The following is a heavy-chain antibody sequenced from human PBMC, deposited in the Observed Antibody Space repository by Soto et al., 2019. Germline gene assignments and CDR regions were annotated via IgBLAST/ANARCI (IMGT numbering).Heavy chain of an antibody. CDR3: AREIAAAGSYYYYGMDV. CDR2: IIPIFGTA. V-gene: IGHV1-69*01. CDR1: GGTFSSYA. Sequence: QVQLVQSGAEVKKPGSSVKVSCKASGGTFSSYAISWVRQAPGQGLEWMGGIIPIFGTANYAQKFQGRVTITADESTSTAYMELSSLRSEDTAVYYCAREIAAAGSYYYYGMDVWDQGTTVTVSS. J-gene: IGHJ6*02. D-gene: IGHD6-13*01.